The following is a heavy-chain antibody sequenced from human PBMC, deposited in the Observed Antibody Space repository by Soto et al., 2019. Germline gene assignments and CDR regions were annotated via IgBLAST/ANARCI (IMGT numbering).Heavy chain of an antibody. D-gene: IGHD6-13*01. Sequence: GGSLRISCVSPVFTFSSYIMAWVGQAPGKGLEWIPTISSTSTNIYYADSVKGRFTISRDNPKNSLYLQMNSLRAEDMAVYYCARGIATSSLVTFDVCGQGTMVTVSP. CDR1: VFTFSSYI. CDR2: ISSTSTNI. CDR3: ARGIATSSLVTFDV. J-gene: IGHJ3*01. V-gene: IGHV3-21*01.